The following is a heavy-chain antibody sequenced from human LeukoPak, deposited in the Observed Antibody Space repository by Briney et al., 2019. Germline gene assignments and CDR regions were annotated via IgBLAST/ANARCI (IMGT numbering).Heavy chain of an antibody. CDR2: ISWNSGSI. V-gene: IGHV3-9*01. CDR3: ANIGLSGAAGSSGY. CDR1: GFTFDDYA. D-gene: IGHD6-13*01. Sequence: SGGSLRLSCAASGFTFDDYAMHWVRHAPGKGLEWVSGISWNSGSIGYADSVKGRFTISRDNAKNSLYLQMNSLRAEDTALYYCANIGLSGAAGSSGYWGQGTLVTVSS. J-gene: IGHJ4*02.